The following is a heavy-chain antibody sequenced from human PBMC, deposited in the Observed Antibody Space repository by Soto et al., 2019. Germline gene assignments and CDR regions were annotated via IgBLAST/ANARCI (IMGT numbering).Heavy chain of an antibody. CDR1: GGTFSSYA. CDR2: IIPIFGTA. CDR3: AREVERAVAGPTFDY. V-gene: IGHV1-69*12. Sequence: QVQLVQSGAEVKKPGSSVKVSCKASGGTFSSYAISWVRQAPGQGLEWTGGIIPIFGTANDAQTFQGRVTITADESTSTAYMELSSMRSEDTAVYYCAREVERAVAGPTFDYWGQGTLVTVAS. D-gene: IGHD6-19*01. J-gene: IGHJ4*02.